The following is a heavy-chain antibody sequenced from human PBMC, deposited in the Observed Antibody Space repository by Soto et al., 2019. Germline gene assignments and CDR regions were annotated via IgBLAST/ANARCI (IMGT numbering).Heavy chain of an antibody. CDR3: AVDTREIEEVPAAIREGEGYPLYGMGV. Sequence: SQTLSLTCAISGDSVSSNSAAWNWIRQSPSRGLEWLGRTYYRSKWYNDYAVSVKSRITINPDTSKNQFSLQLNSVTPEDTAVYYCAVDTREIEEVPAAIREGEGYPLYGMGVCGQGTT. D-gene: IGHD2-2*01. CDR1: GDSVSSNSAA. J-gene: IGHJ6*02. CDR2: TYYRSKWYN. V-gene: IGHV6-1*01.